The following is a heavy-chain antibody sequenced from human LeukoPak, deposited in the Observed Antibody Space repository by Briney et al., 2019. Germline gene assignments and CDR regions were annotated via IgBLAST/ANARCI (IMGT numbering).Heavy chain of an antibody. CDR3: ARGRDITGYSDY. CDR1: GYTFNSYY. D-gene: IGHD3-22*01. V-gene: IGHV1-46*02. Sequence: ASVKVSCKASGYTFNSYYMHWVRQAPGQGLEWMGVINPSGGSTSYAQKFQGRIIMTRDRSTSTVYMELSSLRSEDTAVYYCARGRDITGYSDYWGQGTLVTVSS. J-gene: IGHJ4*02. CDR2: INPSGGST.